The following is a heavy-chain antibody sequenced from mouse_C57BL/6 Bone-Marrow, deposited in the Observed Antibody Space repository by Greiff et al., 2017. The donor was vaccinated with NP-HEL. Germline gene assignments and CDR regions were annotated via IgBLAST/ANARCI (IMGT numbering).Heavy chain of an antibody. CDR2: IYPRSGNT. D-gene: IGHD2-1*01. CDR3: ARYGNYWFAY. Sequence: VQLQQSGAELARPGASVKLSCKASGYTFTSYGISWVKQRPGQGLEWIGEIYPRSGNTYYNEKFKGKATLTADKSSSTAYMELRSLTSEDSAVYFCARYGNYWFAYWGQGTLVTVSA. CDR1: GYTFTSYG. V-gene: IGHV1-81*01. J-gene: IGHJ3*01.